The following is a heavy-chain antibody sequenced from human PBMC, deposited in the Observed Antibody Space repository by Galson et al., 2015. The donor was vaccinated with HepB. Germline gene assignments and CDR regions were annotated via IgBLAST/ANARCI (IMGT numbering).Heavy chain of an antibody. CDR3: AKDHEAVAGIDGDFDY. D-gene: IGHD6-19*01. CDR1: GFTFSSYA. V-gene: IGHV3-23*01. Sequence: SLRLSCAASGFTFSSYAMSWVRQAPGKGLEWVSAISGSGGSTYYADSVKGRFTISRDNSKNTLYLQMNSLGAEDTAVYYCAKDHEAVAGIDGDFDYWGQGTLVTVSS. J-gene: IGHJ4*02. CDR2: ISGSGGST.